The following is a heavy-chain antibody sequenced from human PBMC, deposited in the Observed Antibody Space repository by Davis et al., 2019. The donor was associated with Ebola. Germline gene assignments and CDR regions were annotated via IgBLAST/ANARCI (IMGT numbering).Heavy chain of an antibody. Sequence: SVKVSCMASGYSFTSSYMHWVRPAPGQGLEWMGIINPTGGSTSYAQKFQGRVTMTRDTSTSTVYMELSSMRSEDTAVYYCARSRGVVVVANPFDPWGQGTLVTVSS. CDR1: GYSFTSSY. J-gene: IGHJ5*02. CDR3: ARSRGVVVVANPFDP. CDR2: INPTGGST. V-gene: IGHV1-46*01. D-gene: IGHD2-15*01.